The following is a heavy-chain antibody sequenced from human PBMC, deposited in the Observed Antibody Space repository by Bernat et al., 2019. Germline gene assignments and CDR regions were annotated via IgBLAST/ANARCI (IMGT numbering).Heavy chain of an antibody. CDR1: GGSISSGSYY. V-gene: IGHV4-61*02. D-gene: IGHD6-19*01. CDR3: ARDVLVVAGYYYYAMDV. J-gene: IGHJ6*02. CDR2: IYSSGST. Sequence: QVQLQESGPGLVKPSQTLSLTCTVSGGSISSGSYYWSWIRQPAGKGLEWIGHIYSSGSTDYNPSLKSRVTISVDTSKNQFSLNLSSVTAADTAVYYCARDVLVVAGYYYYAMDVWGRGTTVTVSS.